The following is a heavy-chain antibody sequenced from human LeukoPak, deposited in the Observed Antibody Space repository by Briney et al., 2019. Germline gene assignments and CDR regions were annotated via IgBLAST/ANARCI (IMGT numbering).Heavy chain of an antibody. V-gene: IGHV3-21*01. CDR2: ISGSGKYI. Sequence: GGSLRLSCAAPGFTFSDYTMNWVRQAPGKGLEWVSCISGSGKYIYYADSVKGRSTTSRDNAKNSLFLQMDSLRAEDTAVYYCARARLDFVTGYAYGPFDYWGQGTLLTVSS. CDR3: ARARLDFVTGYAYGPFDY. D-gene: IGHD3/OR15-3a*01. CDR1: GFTFSDYT. J-gene: IGHJ4*02.